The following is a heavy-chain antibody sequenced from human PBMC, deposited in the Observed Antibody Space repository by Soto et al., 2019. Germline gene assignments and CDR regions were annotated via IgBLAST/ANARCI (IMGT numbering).Heavy chain of an antibody. CDR2: ISAYNGNT. CDR1: GYTFTSYG. CDR3: ARDDGRIAAAGSHWSDP. V-gene: IGHV1-18*01. Sequence: GASVKVSCKASGYTFTSYGISWVRQAPGQGLEWMGWISAYNGNTNYAQKLQGRVTMTTDTSTSTAYMELRSLRSDDTAVYYCARDDGRIAAAGSHWSDPWGQGTLVTVSS. D-gene: IGHD6-13*01. J-gene: IGHJ5*02.